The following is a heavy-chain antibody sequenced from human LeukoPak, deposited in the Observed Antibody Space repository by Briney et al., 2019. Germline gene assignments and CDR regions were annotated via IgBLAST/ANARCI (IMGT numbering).Heavy chain of an antibody. D-gene: IGHD1-1*01. J-gene: IGHJ4*02. CDR3: ASQLVKNYYFHY. Sequence: GGSLRLSCAAPGFTFSSYSMNWVRQAPGKGLEWVSYISTSSSTIYYADSVEGRFTISRDNAKNSLYLQMNSLRAEDTAVYYCASQLVKNYYFHYWGQGTLVTVSS. CDR1: GFTFSSYS. CDR2: ISTSSSTI. V-gene: IGHV3-48*01.